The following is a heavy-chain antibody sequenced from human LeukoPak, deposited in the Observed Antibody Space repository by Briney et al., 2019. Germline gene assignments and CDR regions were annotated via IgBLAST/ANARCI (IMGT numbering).Heavy chain of an antibody. CDR2: INPSGGGT. CDR3: ARDYVDDIPMIKDY. CDR1: GYTFTNYY. Sequence: ASVKVSCKASGYTFTNYYIHWVRQAPRQGPEWMGIINPSGGGTRYAQMFQGRVTMTRDTSTSTVYMKLSSLRSEDTAVYYCARDYVDDIPMIKDYWGQGTLVTVSS. D-gene: IGHD2-8*01. V-gene: IGHV1-46*01. J-gene: IGHJ4*02.